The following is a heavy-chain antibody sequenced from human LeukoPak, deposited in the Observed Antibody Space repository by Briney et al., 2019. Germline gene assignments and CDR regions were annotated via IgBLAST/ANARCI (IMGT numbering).Heavy chain of an antibody. V-gene: IGHV4-59*01. CDR3: ARGIGGPTAPLYWYFDL. CDR1: GGSISSYY. D-gene: IGHD2-21*02. CDR2: IYYSGST. Sequence: SEALSLTCTVSGGSISSYYWSWIRQPPGKGLEWIGYIYYSGSTNYNPSLKSRVTISVDTSKNQFSLKLSSVTAADTAVYYCARGIGGPTAPLYWYFDLWGRGTLVTVSS. J-gene: IGHJ2*01.